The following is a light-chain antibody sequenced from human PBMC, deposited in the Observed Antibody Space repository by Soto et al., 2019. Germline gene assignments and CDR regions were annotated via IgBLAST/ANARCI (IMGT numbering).Light chain of an antibody. CDR2: EVT. CDR3: SSFAGTHIRYG. V-gene: IGLV2-8*01. J-gene: IGLJ1*01. CDR1: SSDVGGYNF. Sequence: QSALTQPPSASGSPGQSVTISCTGTSSDVGGYNFVSWYQQLPGKAPKLMIYEVTKRPSGVPDRFSGSKSGNTASLTVSGLQAEDEADYYCSSFAGTHIRYGFGTGTKLTVL.